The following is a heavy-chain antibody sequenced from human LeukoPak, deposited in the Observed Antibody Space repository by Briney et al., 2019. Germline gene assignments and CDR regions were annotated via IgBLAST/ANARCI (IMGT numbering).Heavy chain of an antibody. CDR3: ARQNYGDYLETYYFDY. D-gene: IGHD4-17*01. Sequence: SETLSLTCTVSSGSISSYYWSWIRQPPGKGLEWIGYIYYSGSTNYNPSLKSRVTISVDTSKNQFSLKLSSVTAADTAVYYCARQNYGDYLETYYFDYWGQGTLVTVSS. CDR2: IYYSGST. V-gene: IGHV4-59*08. CDR1: SGSISSYY. J-gene: IGHJ4*02.